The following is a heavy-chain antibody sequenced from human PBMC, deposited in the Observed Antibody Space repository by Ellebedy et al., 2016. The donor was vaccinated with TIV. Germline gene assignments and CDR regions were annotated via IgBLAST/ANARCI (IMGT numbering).Heavy chain of an antibody. J-gene: IGHJ4*02. Sequence: MPSETLSLTCTVSGSSISSYYWPWILHPPGQGLKWIGYIYYSGSTNYNPSIKSRVTISVDTSKNQFSLKLSSVTAADTAVYYCARAMTNYYDSSGYYYPTFDYWGQGTLVTVSS. CDR3: ARAMTNYYDSSGYYYPTFDY. CDR2: IYYSGST. D-gene: IGHD3-22*01. CDR1: GSSISSYY. V-gene: IGHV4-59*01.